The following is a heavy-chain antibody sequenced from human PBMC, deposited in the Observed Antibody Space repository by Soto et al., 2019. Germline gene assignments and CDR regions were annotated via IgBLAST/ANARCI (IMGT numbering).Heavy chain of an antibody. CDR1: GDSISRGGYY. V-gene: IGHV4-31*03. CDR2: IYYRGST. D-gene: IGHD2-15*01. J-gene: IGHJ4*02. Sequence: SETLSLTCNVSGDSISRGGYYWNWVRQHPGKGLEWLGYIYYRGSTYYNPSLKSRVHISVDTSKNHFSLRLSSVTAADTAVYYWARVEVVIRRGALDDWGPGTLVTVSS. CDR3: ARVEVVIRRGALDD.